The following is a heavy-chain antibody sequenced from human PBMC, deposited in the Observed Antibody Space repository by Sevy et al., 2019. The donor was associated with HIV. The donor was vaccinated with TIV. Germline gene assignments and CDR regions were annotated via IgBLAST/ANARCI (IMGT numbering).Heavy chain of an antibody. D-gene: IGHD3-10*01. Sequence: GGSLRLSCAASGFSFTNYAMHWLRQAPGKGLEWVAVIWYDGSNKYYADSVKGRFTISRDNSKNTLYLEMNGLRAEDTAVYYFAREGTLTGDRGWIDPWGQGTLVTVSS. V-gene: IGHV3-33*01. CDR1: GFSFTNYA. CDR3: AREGTLTGDRGWIDP. CDR2: IWYDGSNK. J-gene: IGHJ5*02.